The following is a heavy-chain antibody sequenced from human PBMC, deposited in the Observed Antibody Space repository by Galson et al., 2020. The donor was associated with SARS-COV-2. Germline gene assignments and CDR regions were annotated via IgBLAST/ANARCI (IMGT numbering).Heavy chain of an antibody. CDR1: GFTFSSHG. CDR2: MSNDGGFK. CDR3: ARDSGDGATFGGAYYADY. V-gene: IGHV3-30*03. Sequence: GESLKISCAASGFTFSSHGMHWVRQSPGKGLEWVAIMSNDGGFKYYADSVKGRFTLSRDNSRNTLYLQMTGLRLEDAAVDYCARDSGDGATFGGAYYADYWGQGTLVTVSS. D-gene: IGHD1-26*01. J-gene: IGHJ4*02.